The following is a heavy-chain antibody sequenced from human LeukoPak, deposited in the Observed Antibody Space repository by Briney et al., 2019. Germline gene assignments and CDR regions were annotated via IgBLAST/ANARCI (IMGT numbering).Heavy chain of an antibody. CDR1: GYTFTGYY. V-gene: IGHV1-2*02. CDR2: INPNSGGT. CDR3: ARDACSSTSCYLPEYYFDY. Sequence: GASVKLSCKASGYTFTGYYMHWVRQAPGQGLEWMGWINPNSGGTKYAQKFQGRVTMTRDTSISTAYMELSRLRSDDTAVYYCARDACSSTSCYLPEYYFDYWGQGTLVTVSS. J-gene: IGHJ4*02. D-gene: IGHD2-2*01.